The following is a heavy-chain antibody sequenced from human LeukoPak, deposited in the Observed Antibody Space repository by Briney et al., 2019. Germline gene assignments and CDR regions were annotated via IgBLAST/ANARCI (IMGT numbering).Heavy chain of an antibody. CDR3: ASVMYLNGSGSFDY. J-gene: IGHJ4*02. D-gene: IGHD3-10*01. Sequence: ASVKLPCKASGYTFTSYYMHWVRQAPGQGLEWMGIINPSGGSTSYAQKFQGRVTMTRDMSTSTVYMELSSLRSEDKAVYYCASVMYLNGSGSFDYWGQGTLVTVSS. CDR2: INPSGGST. V-gene: IGHV1-46*01. CDR1: GYTFTSYY.